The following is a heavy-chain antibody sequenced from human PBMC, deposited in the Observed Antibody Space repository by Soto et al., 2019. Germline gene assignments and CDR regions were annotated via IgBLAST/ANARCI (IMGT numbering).Heavy chain of an antibody. CDR1: GESFRGYY. CDR3: ARGEGGFQY. J-gene: IGHJ1*01. Sequence: QVQLQQWGAGPLKPSETLSLTCAVYGESFRGYYWTWIRQPPGKGLEWIGEINHSGTTNYNPSLKSRVTISADTYKNQFSLKLSSMTAADTAVYYCARGEGGFQYWGQGTRVTVSS. CDR2: INHSGTT. V-gene: IGHV4-34*01.